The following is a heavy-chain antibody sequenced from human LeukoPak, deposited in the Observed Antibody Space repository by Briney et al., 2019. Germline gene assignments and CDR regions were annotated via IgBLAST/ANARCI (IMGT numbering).Heavy chain of an antibody. D-gene: IGHD5-12*01. J-gene: IGHJ3*02. CDR2: IRGDGRTT. Sequence: GGSLRLSCAASGFTFNNYWMHWVRQVPGKGLVWVSHIRGDGRTTNYADSVKGRFTNSRDNAKNTLYLQMNSLRAEDTAVYYCVRVGGYASGYAFDIWGQGTMVTASS. V-gene: IGHV3-74*01. CDR3: VRVGGYASGYAFDI. CDR1: GFTFNNYW.